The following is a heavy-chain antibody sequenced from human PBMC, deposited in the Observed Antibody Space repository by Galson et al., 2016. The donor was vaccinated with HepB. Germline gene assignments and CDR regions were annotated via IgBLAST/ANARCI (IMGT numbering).Heavy chain of an antibody. J-gene: IGHJ6*02. V-gene: IGHV3-30*04. CDR1: GFTFSSYA. CDR3: AREALIAVTLLDV. D-gene: IGHD6-19*01. Sequence: SLRLSCAASGFTFSSYAMHWVRQAPGKGLEWVAVISYDGSSKYYADSVKGRFTISRDNSKNTLYVQMNSLRAEDTAVYYCAREALIAVTLLDVWGQGTTVTVSS. CDR2: ISYDGSSK.